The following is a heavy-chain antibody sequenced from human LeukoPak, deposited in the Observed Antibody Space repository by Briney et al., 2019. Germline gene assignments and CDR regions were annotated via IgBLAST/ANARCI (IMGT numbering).Heavy chain of an antibody. CDR3: ARDNSLGDNAWWFDP. CDR1: GYTFTSYY. J-gene: IGHJ5*02. Sequence: ASVKVSCKASGYTFTSYYMHWVRQAPGQGLEWMGLINPTGSSTAYAQKFQGRVTMTRDMSTSTDYMELSSLRSDDTAIYYCARDNSLGDNAWWFDPRGQGTLVTVSS. CDR2: INPTGSST. D-gene: IGHD1-26*01. V-gene: IGHV1-46*01.